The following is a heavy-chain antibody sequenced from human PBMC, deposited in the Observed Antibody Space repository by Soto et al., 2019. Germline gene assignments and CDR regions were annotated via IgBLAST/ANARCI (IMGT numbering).Heavy chain of an antibody. D-gene: IGHD2-2*01. Sequence: SQTLSLTCAISGDTVSSSSAAWTWIRQSPSRGLEWLGRTYYRSTWGNDYAISVKSRITINPDTSNNQFSLHLNSVTPEDTAVYYCATQTAATYTFVTFDYWGQGTLVTVSS. CDR3: ATQTAATYTFVTFDY. CDR2: TYYRSTWGN. V-gene: IGHV6-1*01. J-gene: IGHJ4*02. CDR1: GDTVSSSSAA.